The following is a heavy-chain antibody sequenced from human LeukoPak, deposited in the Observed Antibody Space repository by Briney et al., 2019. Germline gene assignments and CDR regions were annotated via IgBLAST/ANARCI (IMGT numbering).Heavy chain of an antibody. CDR1: GYTLTELS. CDR2: FDPEGGET. CDR3: ATSPTGYSSGWYAAY. D-gene: IGHD6-19*01. V-gene: IGHV1-24*01. J-gene: IGHJ4*02. Sequence: ASVRVSCKVSGYTLTELSMHWVRQAPGKGLEWMGGFDPEGGETIYAQKFQGRVTMTEDTSTDTAYMELSSLRSEDTAVYYCATSPTGYSSGWYAAYWGQGTLVTVSS.